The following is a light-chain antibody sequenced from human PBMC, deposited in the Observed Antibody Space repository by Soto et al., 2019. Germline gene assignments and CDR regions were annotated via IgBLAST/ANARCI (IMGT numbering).Light chain of an antibody. CDR3: QQYYKWPQWT. CDR1: ESVLDY. V-gene: IGKV3-15*01. J-gene: IGKJ3*01. CDR2: GPA. Sequence: VLTQYPATLSAYPGERANLSCRASESVLDYLAWFQQRPGQSPRLLIYGPATRATGIPGRFRGSGSGTEFTLTITSLQSEDFAVYYCQQYYKWPQWTIGPGTKVDIK.